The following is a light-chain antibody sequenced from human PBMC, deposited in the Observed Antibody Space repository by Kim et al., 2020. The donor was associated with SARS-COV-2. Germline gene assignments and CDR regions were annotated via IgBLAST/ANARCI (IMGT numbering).Light chain of an antibody. V-gene: IGLV2-14*03. J-gene: IGLJ3*02. CDR3: FSHTNTDTGV. Sequence: GQSIPISCTRTTSDVGLYDYVSWYQHPPDKAPKVIIYGVTKRPSVVSDRFSGSKSGNTASLTISGLQAEDEADYYCFSHTNTDTGVFGGGTQLTVL. CDR2: GVT. CDR1: TSDVGLYDY.